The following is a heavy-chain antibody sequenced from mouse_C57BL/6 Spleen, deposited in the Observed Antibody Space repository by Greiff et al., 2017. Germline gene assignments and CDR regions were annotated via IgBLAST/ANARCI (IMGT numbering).Heavy chain of an antibody. CDR1: GSAFSRYW. CDR3: ARYHGNYDYYAMCY. D-gene: IGHD2-1*01. CDR2: ISPGDGDT. Sequence: QVQLQQSGAELVKPGASVKISCKASGSAFSRYWLNWVKQRPGKGLAWIGQISPGDGDTNYNGKFKGKATLTADKSSSTSYMQLSSMTSEDSAVYGCARYHGNYDYYAMCYWGQGTSVTVAS. J-gene: IGHJ4*01. V-gene: IGHV1-80*01.